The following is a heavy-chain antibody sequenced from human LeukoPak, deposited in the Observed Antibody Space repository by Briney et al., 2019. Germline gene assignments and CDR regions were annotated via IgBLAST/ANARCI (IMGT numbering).Heavy chain of an antibody. CDR2: IDSKTGNP. CDR1: GYTFTSYS. D-gene: IGHD2-15*01. CDR3: ARGYCSGGSCYSSYYYYYMDV. Sequence: ASVKVSCKASGYTFTSYSINWVRQAPGQGLEWMGWIDSKTGNPTYAQGFTGRFVFSLDTSVTTAYLQISSLKAEDTAVYYCARGYCSGGSCYSSYYYYYMDVWGKGTTVTVSS. V-gene: IGHV7-4-1*02. J-gene: IGHJ6*03.